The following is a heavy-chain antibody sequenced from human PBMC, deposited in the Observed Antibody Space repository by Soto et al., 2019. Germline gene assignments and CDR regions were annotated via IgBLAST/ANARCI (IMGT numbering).Heavy chain of an antibody. Sequence: EVQLVESGGGLVKPGGSLRLSCAASGFTFINAWMSWVRQAPGKGLEWVGRIKSKTDGGTTDYAASVKGRFTISRDESINTLYVQMKSLKAEDTAVYYSTTDTRNYDFWSGSTDSYYYYSMHVWGQGTTVIVSS. V-gene: IGHV3-15*01. CDR3: TTDTRNYDFWSGSTDSYYYYSMHV. D-gene: IGHD3-3*01. J-gene: IGHJ6*01. CDR1: GFTFINAW. CDR2: IKSKTDGGTT.